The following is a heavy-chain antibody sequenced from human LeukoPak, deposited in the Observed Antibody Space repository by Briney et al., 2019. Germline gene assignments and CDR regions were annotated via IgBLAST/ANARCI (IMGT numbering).Heavy chain of an antibody. Sequence: TGGSLRLSCTASGFTFGDYGMNWVRQAPGKGLEWVGRIKSKTDGGTTDYAAPVKGRFTISRDDSKNTLYLQMNSLKTEDTAVYCCTSESRWGDYWGQGTLVTVSS. CDR1: GFTFGDYG. CDR2: IKSKTDGGTT. V-gene: IGHV3-15*01. J-gene: IGHJ4*02. CDR3: TSESRWGDY. D-gene: IGHD3-16*01.